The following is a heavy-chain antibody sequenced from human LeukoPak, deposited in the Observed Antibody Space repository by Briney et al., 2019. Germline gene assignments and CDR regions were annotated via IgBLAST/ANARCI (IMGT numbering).Heavy chain of an antibody. V-gene: IGHV3-30*18. CDR3: AKDAYYDPSYYFDY. CDR1: GITFSNYR. CDR2: ISYGGSNK. Sequence: GGSLRFSCAASGITFSNYRRHWVPQAPGKGLGWVAVISYGGSNKYYADSVKGRFTISRDNSKNTLYLQMNSLRAEDTAVYYCAKDAYYDPSYYFDYWGQGTLVTVSS. D-gene: IGHD3-3*01. J-gene: IGHJ4*02.